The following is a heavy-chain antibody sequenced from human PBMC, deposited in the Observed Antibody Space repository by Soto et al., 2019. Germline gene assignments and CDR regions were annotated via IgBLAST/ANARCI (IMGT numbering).Heavy chain of an antibody. D-gene: IGHD6-19*01. CDR2: IYYSGST. CDR3: ARRAFSSGWHFDY. J-gene: IGHJ4*02. CDR1: GGPISSSSYY. V-gene: IGHV4-39*01. Sequence: SETLSLTCTVSGGPISSSSYYWGWIRQPPGKGLEWIGSIYYSGSTHNNPSLKSRVAISVDTSKNQFSLKLSSVTAADTAVYYCARRAFSSGWHFDYWGQRTLVTVSS.